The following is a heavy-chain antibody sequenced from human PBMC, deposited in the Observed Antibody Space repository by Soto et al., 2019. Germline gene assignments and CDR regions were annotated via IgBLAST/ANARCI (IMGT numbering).Heavy chain of an antibody. V-gene: IGHV1-69*13. D-gene: IGHD2-2*01. J-gene: IGHJ6*02. Sequence: SVKVCCEASGGTFSSYAISWVRQAPGQGLEWMGGIIPIPGTANYAQKFQGRVTIAADESTSTAYMELSSLRSEDTAVYYCARSQGSSTSLEIYYYYYYGMDVWGQGTTVTVSS. CDR3: ARSQGSSTSLEIYYYYYYGMDV. CDR1: GGTFSSYA. CDR2: IIPIPGTA.